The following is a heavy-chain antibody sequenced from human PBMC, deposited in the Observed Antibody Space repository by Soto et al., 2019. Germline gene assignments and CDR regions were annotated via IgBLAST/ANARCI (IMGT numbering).Heavy chain of an antibody. CDR1: GFTFSSYA. CDR2: ISGSGGST. V-gene: IGHV3-23*01. D-gene: IGHD6-19*01. Sequence: GGSLRLSCAASGFTFSSYAMSWVRQAPGKGLEWVSAISGSGGSTYYADSVKGRFTISRDNSKNTLYLQMNSLRAEDTAVYYCAGDRRNLPTRKVAAEFDYWGQGTLVTVSS. J-gene: IGHJ4*02. CDR3: AGDRRNLPTRKVAAEFDY.